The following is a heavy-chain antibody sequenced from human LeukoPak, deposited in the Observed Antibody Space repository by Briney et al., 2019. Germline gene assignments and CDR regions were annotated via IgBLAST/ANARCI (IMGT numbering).Heavy chain of an antibody. J-gene: IGHJ4*02. V-gene: IGHV3-66*01. Sequence: PGGSLRLSCAASGFTVSSNYMSWVRQAPGKGLEWVSLILGSGDTRYADSVKGRFTISRDNSKNTLYLQMNSLRAEDTAVYYCARDGGISGWYASWYFDYWGQGTLVTVSS. CDR1: GFTVSSNY. CDR3: ARDGGISGWYASWYFDY. D-gene: IGHD6-19*01. CDR2: ILGSGDT.